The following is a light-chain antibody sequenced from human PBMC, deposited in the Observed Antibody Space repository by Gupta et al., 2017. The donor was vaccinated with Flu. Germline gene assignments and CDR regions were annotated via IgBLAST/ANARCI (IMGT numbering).Light chain of an antibody. J-gene: IGKJ4*01. CDR3: QQRSNWPLT. CDR2: DAS. V-gene: IGKV3-11*01. Sequence: PATLSLSSAGRATPPCWSRQRGGSDLAWYYQKPAQAPRLLIYDASTRTTGIAARFSGSGSGTAFTLPISSREPEDFAVYYCQQRSNWPLTFGWGTKVEIK. CDR1: QRGGSD.